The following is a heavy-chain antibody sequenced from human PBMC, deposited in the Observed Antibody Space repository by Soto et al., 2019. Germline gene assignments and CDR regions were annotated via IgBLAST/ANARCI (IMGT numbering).Heavy chain of an antibody. CDR3: ARDGDVNTGFGKDY. Sequence: GGSLRLSCKASGFIFSEYSMSWVRQAPGKGLEWVAFIWHDGGNKFYAESVKGRFTISRDNSKNTLYLQMTSLSAEDTAMYYCARDGDVNTGFGKDYWGQGTLVTVSS. J-gene: IGHJ4*02. CDR2: IWHDGGNK. D-gene: IGHD3-16*01. CDR1: GFIFSEYS. V-gene: IGHV3-33*08.